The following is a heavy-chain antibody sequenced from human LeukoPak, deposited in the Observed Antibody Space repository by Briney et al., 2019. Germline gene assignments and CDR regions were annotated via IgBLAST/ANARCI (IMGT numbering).Heavy chain of an antibody. CDR3: ARDRLYCSSTSCTNWFDP. CDR2: IYTSGSI. CDR1: GGSISNYY. J-gene: IGHJ5*02. D-gene: IGHD2-2*01. V-gene: IGHV4-4*07. Sequence: SETLSLTCTVSGGSISNYYWSWIRQPAGKGLEWIGRIYTSGSINYNPSLKSRVTMSVDTSKNQFSLKLSSVTAADTAVYYCARDRLYCSSTSCTNWFDPWGQGTLVTVSS.